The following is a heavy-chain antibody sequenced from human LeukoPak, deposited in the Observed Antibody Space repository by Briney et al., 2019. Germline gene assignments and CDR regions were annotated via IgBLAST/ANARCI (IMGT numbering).Heavy chain of an antibody. D-gene: IGHD2-2*01. Sequence: SGTLSLTCAVSGGSISSSNWWSWVRQPPGKGLEWIGEIYHSGSTNYNPSLKSRVTISVDKSKNQFSLKLSSVTAADTAVYHCARGGYCSSTSCYAGVDYWGQGTLVTVSS. CDR1: GGSISSSNW. J-gene: IGHJ4*02. V-gene: IGHV4-4*02. CDR3: ARGGYCSSTSCYAGVDY. CDR2: IYHSGST.